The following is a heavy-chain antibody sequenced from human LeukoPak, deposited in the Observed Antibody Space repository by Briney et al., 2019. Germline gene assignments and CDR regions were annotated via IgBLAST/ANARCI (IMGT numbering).Heavy chain of an antibody. J-gene: IGHJ5*02. D-gene: IGHD3-10*01. CDR1: SGSISSYY. CDR2: IYYSGST. Sequence: SETLSLTCTVSSGSISSYYWSWIRQPPGKGLEWIGYIYYSGSTNYNPSLKSRVTISVDTSKNQFSLKLSSVTAADTAVYYCARLLGYYGSGSYYNVLGWFDPWGQGTLVTVSS. CDR3: ARLLGYYGSGSYYNVLGWFDP. V-gene: IGHV4-59*08.